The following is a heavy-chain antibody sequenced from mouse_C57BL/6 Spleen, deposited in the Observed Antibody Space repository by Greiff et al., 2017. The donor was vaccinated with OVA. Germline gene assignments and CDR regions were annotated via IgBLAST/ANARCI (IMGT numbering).Heavy chain of an antibody. D-gene: IGHD1-1*02. J-gene: IGHJ2*01. CDR2: IDPETGGT. Sequence: QVQLQQSGAELVRPGASVTLSCKASGYTFTDYEMHWVKQTPVHGLEWIGAIDPETGGTAYNQKFKGKAILTADKSSSTAYMVLRSLTSEDSAVYYCTRKGVPWYYFDYWGQGTTLTVSS. V-gene: IGHV1-15*01. CDR3: TRKGVPWYYFDY. CDR1: GYTFTDYE.